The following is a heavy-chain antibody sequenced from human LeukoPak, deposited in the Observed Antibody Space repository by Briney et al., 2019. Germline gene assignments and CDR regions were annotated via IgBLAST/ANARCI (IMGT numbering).Heavy chain of an antibody. Sequence: GGSLRLSCAASGFTFSSYEMNWVRQAPGKGLEWVSYISSSGSTIYYADSVKGRFAISRDNAKNSLYLQMNSLRAEDTAVYYCARGSIRDYDYMDVWGKGTTVTVSS. CDR2: ISSSGSTI. CDR1: GFTFSSYE. J-gene: IGHJ6*03. V-gene: IGHV3-48*03. CDR3: ARGSIRDYDYMDV.